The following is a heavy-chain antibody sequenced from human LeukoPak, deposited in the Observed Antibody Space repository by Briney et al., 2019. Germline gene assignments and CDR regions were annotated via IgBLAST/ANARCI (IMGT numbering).Heavy chain of an antibody. CDR2: ISSSSSTI. V-gene: IGHV3-48*02. CDR3: AREPYGSGSYQFDY. CDR1: GFTFSSYS. Sequence: PGWSLRLSCAASGFTFSSYSMDWVRQAPGKGLEWVSYISSSSSTIYYADSVKGRFTISRDNAKNSLYLQMNSLRDEDTAVYYCAREPYGSGSYQFDYWGQGTLVTVSS. D-gene: IGHD3-10*01. J-gene: IGHJ4*02.